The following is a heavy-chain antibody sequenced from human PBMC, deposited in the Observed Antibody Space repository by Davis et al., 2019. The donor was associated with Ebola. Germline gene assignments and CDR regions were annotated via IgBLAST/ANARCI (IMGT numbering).Heavy chain of an antibody. CDR2: ISGSGGST. J-gene: IGHJ3*02. CDR3: AKDLNIAVAASGAFDI. D-gene: IGHD6-19*01. V-gene: IGHV3-23*01. Sequence: GESLKISCAASGFTFSSYAMSWVRQAPGKGLEWVSAISGSGGSTYYADSVKGRFTISRDNSKITLYLQMNSLRAEDTAVYYCAKDLNIAVAASGAFDIWGQGTMVTVSS. CDR1: GFTFSSYA.